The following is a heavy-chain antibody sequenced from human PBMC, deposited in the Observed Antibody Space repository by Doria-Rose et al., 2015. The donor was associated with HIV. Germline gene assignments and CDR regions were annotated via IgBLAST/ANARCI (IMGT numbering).Heavy chain of an antibody. V-gene: IGHV2-26*01. Sequence: SGPVLVKPTETLTLTCTVSGVSLSSPGMGVSWIRQPPGKALEWLANIFPDDERSYKTSLKSRLNISRGTSKSQVVLTMTDMDPVDTATYYCARIKSSRWYHKYYFDFWGQGTLVIVSA. D-gene: IGHD6-13*01. CDR2: IFPDDER. CDR3: ARIKSSRWYHKYYFDF. CDR1: GVSLSSPGMG. J-gene: IGHJ4*02.